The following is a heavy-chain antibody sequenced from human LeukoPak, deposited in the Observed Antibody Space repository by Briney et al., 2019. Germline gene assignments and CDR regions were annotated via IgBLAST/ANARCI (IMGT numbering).Heavy chain of an antibody. CDR2: IYSDST. CDR1: GFTVSSNS. Sequence: GGSLRLSCTVSGFTVSSNSMSWVRQAPGKGLEWVSFIYSDSTHYSDSVKGRFTISRDNSKNTLYLQMNSLRAEDTAVYYCARRAGAYSHPYDYWGQGALVTVSS. CDR3: ARRAGAYSHPYDY. V-gene: IGHV3-53*01. J-gene: IGHJ4*02. D-gene: IGHD4/OR15-4a*01.